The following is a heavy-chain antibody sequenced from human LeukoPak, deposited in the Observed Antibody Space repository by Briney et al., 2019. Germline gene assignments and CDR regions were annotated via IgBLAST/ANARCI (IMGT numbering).Heavy chain of an antibody. CDR3: ARVDFPFHYSDY. J-gene: IGHJ4*02. CDR1: GFTFSNYR. V-gene: IGHV3-21*01. CDR2: ISSSSAYI. Sequence: GGSLRLSCAASGFTFSNYRMNWVRQAPGKGLEWVSSISSSSAYIYYADSVKGRFTISRDNAKNSLYLQMNSLRAEDTAVYYCARVDFPFHYSDYWGQGTLVAVSS. D-gene: IGHD3-16*01.